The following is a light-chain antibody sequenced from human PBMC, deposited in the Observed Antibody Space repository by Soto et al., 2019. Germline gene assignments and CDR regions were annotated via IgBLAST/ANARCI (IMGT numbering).Light chain of an antibody. Sequence: DIQMTQSPSTLSASVGDRVTITCRASQSIGYWLAWYQQKPGKAPILLIYAASSLETGVPSRFSGSGSGTEFTLSISSLQPDDSASYYCQQYNSYSKTFGQGTKVDIK. V-gene: IGKV1-5*01. CDR1: QSIGYW. CDR3: QQYNSYSKT. J-gene: IGKJ1*01. CDR2: AAS.